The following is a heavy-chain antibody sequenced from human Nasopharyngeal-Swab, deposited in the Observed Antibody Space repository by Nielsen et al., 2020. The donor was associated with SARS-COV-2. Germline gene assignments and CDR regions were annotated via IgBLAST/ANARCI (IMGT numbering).Heavy chain of an antibody. D-gene: IGHD6-13*01. CDR2: INTEYGNT. Sequence: ASVKVSCKAYGYTFSYYTIHWVRQAPGQSLEWMGWINTEYGNTRYSQKFQGRVTISRDTSARTADMELSSLASEDTAVYYCAREKAAAGTGYRYFDLWGRGTLVTVSS. CDR1: GYTFSYYT. J-gene: IGHJ2*01. V-gene: IGHV1-3*04. CDR3: AREKAAAGTGYRYFDL.